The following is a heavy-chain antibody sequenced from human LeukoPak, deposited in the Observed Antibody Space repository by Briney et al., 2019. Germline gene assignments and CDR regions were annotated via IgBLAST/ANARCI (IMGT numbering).Heavy chain of an antibody. CDR2: INTSGSST. Sequence: GGSLRLSCASSGFTFRDYWMHWVRQVPGKGLVWVSCINTSGSSTTYAESVKGRFTISRDNAKNTLYLQMDSLRAEDTGVYYCARSNHADDFWGQGTLVTVSS. D-gene: IGHD1-14*01. J-gene: IGHJ4*02. CDR3: ARSNHADDF. CDR1: GFTFRDYW. V-gene: IGHV3-74*03.